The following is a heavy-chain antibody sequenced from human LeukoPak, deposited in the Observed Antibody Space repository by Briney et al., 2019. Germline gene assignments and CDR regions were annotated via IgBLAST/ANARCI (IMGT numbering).Heavy chain of an antibody. Sequence: GVSLRLSCAASGFSFSTYAMHWVRQAPGKGLEWVANIKQDGTETYYVDSVKGRFTISRDNAKNSLYLQMNSLRVEDTAVYYCASAVRQQQPWGQGTLVTVSS. CDR2: IKQDGTET. CDR1: GFSFSTYA. J-gene: IGHJ5*02. D-gene: IGHD6-13*01. V-gene: IGHV3-7*01. CDR3: ASAVRQQQP.